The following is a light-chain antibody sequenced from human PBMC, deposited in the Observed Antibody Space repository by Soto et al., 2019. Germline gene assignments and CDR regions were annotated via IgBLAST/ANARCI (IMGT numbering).Light chain of an antibody. CDR2: DAS. Sequence: DIQMTQSPSSLSVSVGDRVTITCQASQDISNYLNWYQQKPGKAPKLLIYDASDLETGVPSRFSGSGSGTDFTFTISGLQHEDIPTYYCQQYDNVPWTFGPGPKVDI. V-gene: IGKV1-33*01. CDR1: QDISNY. CDR3: QQYDNVPWT. J-gene: IGKJ1*01.